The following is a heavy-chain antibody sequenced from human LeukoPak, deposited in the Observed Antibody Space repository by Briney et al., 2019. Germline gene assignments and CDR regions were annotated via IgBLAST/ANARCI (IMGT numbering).Heavy chain of an antibody. J-gene: IGHJ4*02. CDR1: GGTFSSYA. D-gene: IGHD4-11*01. Sequence: SVTVSCKASGGTFSSYAISWVRQAPGQGLEWMGRIIPILGIANYAQKFQGRVTITADKSTSTAYMELNSLRAEDTAVYYCAKDSNSYSNDYWGQGTLVTVSS. V-gene: IGHV1-69*04. CDR2: IIPILGIA. CDR3: AKDSNSYSNDY.